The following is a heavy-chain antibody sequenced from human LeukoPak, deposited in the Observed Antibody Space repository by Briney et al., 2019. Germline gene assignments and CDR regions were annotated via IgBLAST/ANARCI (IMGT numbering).Heavy chain of an antibody. Sequence: PGGSLRLSCAASGFTSSDYSMNWVRQAPGKGLEWLSFIGGRGSTVYYADSVKGRFTISRDNAKRSLYLQMNSLRVEDTALYYCARDKTTGFKNDFDSWGQGTLVTVSP. CDR2: IGGRGSTV. CDR1: GFTSSDYS. CDR3: ARDKTTGFKNDFDS. D-gene: IGHD5-24*01. V-gene: IGHV3-48*04. J-gene: IGHJ4*02.